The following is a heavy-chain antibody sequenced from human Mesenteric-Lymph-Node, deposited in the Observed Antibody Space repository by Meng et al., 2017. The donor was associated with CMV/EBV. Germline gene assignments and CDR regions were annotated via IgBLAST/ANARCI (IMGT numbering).Heavy chain of an antibody. CDR3: ASRRRSVGVSDV. CDR2: INHSGST. D-gene: IGHD2-21*01. Sequence: SETLSLTCAVYGGSFSGYYWSWIRQPPGKGLEWIGEINHSGSTNYNPSLKSRVTISVDTSKNQFSLKLSSVTAADTAVYYCASRRRSVGVSDVWGQGTTVTVSS. CDR1: GGSFSGYY. J-gene: IGHJ6*02. V-gene: IGHV4-34*01.